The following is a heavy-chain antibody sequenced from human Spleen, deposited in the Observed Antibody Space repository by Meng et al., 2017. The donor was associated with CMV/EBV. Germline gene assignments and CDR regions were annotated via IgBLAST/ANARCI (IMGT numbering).Heavy chain of an antibody. D-gene: IGHD2-15*01. J-gene: IGHJ5*02. CDR1: GGSINSGGYY. CDR3: ARTVGDCYGGNCLLNP. CDR2: ISYRGST. V-gene: IGHV4-31*03. Sequence: SETLSLTCTVSGGSINSGGYYWTWIRQRPGKGLDWIGYISYRGSTYYNPSLRGRLTILRDTSNNQFSLRLSSVTAADTATYYCARTVGDCYGGNCLLNPWGRGALVTVSS.